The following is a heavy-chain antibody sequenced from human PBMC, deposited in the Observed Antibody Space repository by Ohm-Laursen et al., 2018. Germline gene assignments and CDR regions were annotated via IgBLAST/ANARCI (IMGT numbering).Heavy chain of an antibody. CDR1: GGSFSGYY. V-gene: IGHV4-34*01. J-gene: IGHJ4*02. CDR2: INHSGST. Sequence: SDTLSLTCPVYGGSFSGYYWSWIRQPPGKGLEWIGKINHSGSTNYNPSLKSRVTMSVDTSKNQFSLKLSSVTAADTAVYYCANLNCSSTSCYDYWGQGTLVTVSS. D-gene: IGHD2-2*01. CDR3: ANLNCSSTSCYDY.